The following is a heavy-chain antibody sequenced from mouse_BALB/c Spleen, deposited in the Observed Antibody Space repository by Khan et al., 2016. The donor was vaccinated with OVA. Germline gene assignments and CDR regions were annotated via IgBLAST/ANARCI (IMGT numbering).Heavy chain of an antibody. Sequence: QLEQSGPGLVKPSQSLSLSCTASGYSITSGYVCYWIRQSPGNIQEWMGFKSYSGNTNYNPSFKGRISFTRDTSNTPSYLQFNSVTTEDTATYYCARTARIKYWGQGTTLTVSS. J-gene: IGHJ2*01. CDR3: ARTARIKY. CDR2: KSYSGNT. D-gene: IGHD1-2*01. V-gene: IGHV3-2*02. CDR1: GYSITSGYV.